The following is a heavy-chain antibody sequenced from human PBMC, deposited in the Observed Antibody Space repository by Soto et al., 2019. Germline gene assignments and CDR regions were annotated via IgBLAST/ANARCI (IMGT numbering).Heavy chain of an antibody. CDR3: VRGTAVAPDTYHVLDV. D-gene: IGHD6-19*01. V-gene: IGHV3-72*01. CDR2: SRDKPHGYTT. J-gene: IGHJ6*02. CDR1: GFAINDRY. Sequence: PGGSLRLSCAASGFAINDRYMDWVRQAPGKGLEWVARSRDKPHGYTTEYAASVKGRFAISRDDSENSLYLQMNSLKTDDTAVYFCVRGTAVAPDTYHVLDVWGQGTTVTVSS.